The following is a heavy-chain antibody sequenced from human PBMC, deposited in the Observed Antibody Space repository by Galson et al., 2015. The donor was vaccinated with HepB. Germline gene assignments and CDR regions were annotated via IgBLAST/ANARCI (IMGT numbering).Heavy chain of an antibody. V-gene: IGHV4-30-4*07. CDR2: VYYIGTT. D-gene: IGHD3-10*01. Sequence: TLSLTCAVSGDSINSGAYSWSWIRQPPGQGLEWIGYVYYIGTTYYNPSLKSRLSISVDMSKNQFSLKLNSVTAAETAVYYCARVPPWFGEYYFDYWGRGILVTVSS. CDR1: GDSINSGAYS. CDR3: ARVPPWFGEYYFDY. J-gene: IGHJ4*02.